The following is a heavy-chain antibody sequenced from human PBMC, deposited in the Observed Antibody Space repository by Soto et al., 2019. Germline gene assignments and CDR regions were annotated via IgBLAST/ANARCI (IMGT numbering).Heavy chain of an antibody. J-gene: IGHJ4*02. CDR2: IYWNDDK. V-gene: IGHV2-5*01. CDR3: AHRGYDSSGYYRRDFDY. D-gene: IGHD3-22*01. CDR1: GFSFSTSRVG. Sequence: QITLKESGPTLVKPTQTLTLTCTFSGFSFSTSRVGVGWIRQPPGKALEWLALIYWNDDKRYSPSLKSRLTITKDTSKNQVVLTMTNMDPVDTATYYCAHRGYDSSGYYRRDFDYWGQGTLVTVSS.